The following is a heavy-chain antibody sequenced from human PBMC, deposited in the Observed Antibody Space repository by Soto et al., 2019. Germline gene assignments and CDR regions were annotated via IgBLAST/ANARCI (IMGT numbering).Heavy chain of an antibody. J-gene: IGHJ4*02. V-gene: IGHV1-69*13. CDR1: GGTFSSYA. D-gene: IGHD2-8*02. Sequence: SVRVSCKASGGTFSSYAISWVRQAPGQGLEWMGGIIPIFGTANYAQKFQGRVTITADESTSTAYMELSSLRSEDTVVYYCARDTDVPFDYWGQGTLVTVSS. CDR2: IIPIFGTA. CDR3: ARDTDVPFDY.